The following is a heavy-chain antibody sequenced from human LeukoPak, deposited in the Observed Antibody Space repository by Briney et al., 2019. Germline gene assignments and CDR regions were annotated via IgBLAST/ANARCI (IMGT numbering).Heavy chain of an antibody. CDR1: GGSISSYY. Sequence: SETLSLTCTVSGGSISSYYWSWIRQPPGKGLEWIGYIYYSGSTNYNPSLKSRVTISVDTSKNQFSLKLSSVTAADTAVYYCAGRNSSSWYSPFGYWGQGTLVTVSS. D-gene: IGHD6-13*01. CDR2: IYYSGST. J-gene: IGHJ4*02. V-gene: IGHV4-59*08. CDR3: AGRNSSSWYSPFGY.